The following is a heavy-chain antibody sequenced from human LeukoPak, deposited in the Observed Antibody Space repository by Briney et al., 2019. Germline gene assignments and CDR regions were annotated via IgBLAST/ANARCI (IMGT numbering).Heavy chain of an antibody. V-gene: IGHV4-4*07. CDR1: GGSISSYY. CDR3: ATGGMIAQGHYFDY. Sequence: SETLSLTCTVSGGSISSYYWSWIRQPAGKGLEWIGRIYPSGRTNYNPSLKSRLTISVDTSKNQFSLKLSSVTAADTAVYYCATGGMIAQGHYFDYWGQGTLVTVSS. D-gene: IGHD3-22*01. CDR2: IYPSGRT. J-gene: IGHJ4*02.